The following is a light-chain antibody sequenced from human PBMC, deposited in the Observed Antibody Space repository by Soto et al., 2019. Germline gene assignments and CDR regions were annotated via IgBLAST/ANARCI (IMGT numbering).Light chain of an antibody. V-gene: IGKV3-20*01. Sequence: DIVLTQSPGTLSLSPGERATLSCRASQSVSSSYLAWYQQKPGQARRLLINGASSGATGIAGRFSGSGSGTDFTLTVSRLEPEDVAVYYCQQYGSSPITFGRGTRLEI. J-gene: IGKJ5*01. CDR2: GAS. CDR1: QSVSSSY. CDR3: QQYGSSPIT.